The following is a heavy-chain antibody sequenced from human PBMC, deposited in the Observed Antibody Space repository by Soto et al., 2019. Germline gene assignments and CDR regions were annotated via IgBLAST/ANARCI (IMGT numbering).Heavy chain of an antibody. CDR3: VKALGVVGAPPYYFDY. CDR2: ISSNGGST. D-gene: IGHD1-26*01. Sequence: GGSLRLSCSASGFTFSSYAMHWVRQAPGKGLEYVSAISSNGGSTYYADSVKGRFTISRDNSKNTLYLQMSSLRAEDTAVYYCVKALGVVGAPPYYFDYWGQGTLVTVSS. V-gene: IGHV3-64D*08. J-gene: IGHJ4*02. CDR1: GFTFSSYA.